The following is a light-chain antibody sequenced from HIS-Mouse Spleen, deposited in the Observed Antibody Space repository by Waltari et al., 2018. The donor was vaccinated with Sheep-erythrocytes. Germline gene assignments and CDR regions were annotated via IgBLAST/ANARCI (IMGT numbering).Light chain of an antibody. CDR3: QSADSRGTYV. J-gene: IGLJ1*01. Sequence: SYELTQPPSVSVSPGQTARITCAGDALPKQYAYWYQQKPGQAPVLVIYKDSERPSGIPERCSGSSSGTTVTLTISGVQAEDEADYYCQSADSRGTYVFGTGTKVTVL. V-gene: IGLV3-25*03. CDR1: ALPKQY. CDR2: KDS.